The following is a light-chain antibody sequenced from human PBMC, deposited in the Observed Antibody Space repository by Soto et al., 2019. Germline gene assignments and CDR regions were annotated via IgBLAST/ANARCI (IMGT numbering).Light chain of an antibody. CDR2: AAS. CDR1: QTVRNN. CDR3: QQYATSPLT. J-gene: IGKJ4*01. V-gene: IGKV3-20*01. Sequence: EIVLTQSPATLSLSPGERATLSCRASQTVRNNLAWYQQRPGQAPRLLIYAASSRATGIPDRFSGSGSGTDFTLTISRLEPEDFALYYCQQYATSPLTSGGGTKVDIK.